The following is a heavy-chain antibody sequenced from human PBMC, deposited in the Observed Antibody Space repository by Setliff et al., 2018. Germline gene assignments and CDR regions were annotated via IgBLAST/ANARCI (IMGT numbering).Heavy chain of an antibody. Sequence: ASVKVSCKTSGYTFTDFGISWVRQAPGQGLEWLGSISPYTGNTNYPERLQGRITMTTDTLTSTVYMELRSLRPDDTALYYCVRSSAPQIVLAADFDRWGQGTLVTVSS. CDR1: GYTFTDFG. CDR2: ISPYTGNT. D-gene: IGHD2-8*02. V-gene: IGHV1-18*01. J-gene: IGHJ4*02. CDR3: VRSSAPQIVLAADFDR.